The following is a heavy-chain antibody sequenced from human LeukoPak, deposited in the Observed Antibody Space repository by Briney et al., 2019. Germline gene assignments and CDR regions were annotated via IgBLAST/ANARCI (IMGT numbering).Heavy chain of an antibody. CDR2: ISSSSSTI. V-gene: IGHV3-48*01. Sequence: PGGSLRLSCAASGFTFSSYSMNWVRQAPEKGLEWVSYISSSSSTIYCADSVKGRFTISRDNAKNSLYLQMNSLRAEDTAVYYCASMVSMVRGVMIDYWGQGTLVTVSS. CDR3: ASMVSMVRGVMIDY. D-gene: IGHD3-10*01. CDR1: GFTFSSYS. J-gene: IGHJ4*02.